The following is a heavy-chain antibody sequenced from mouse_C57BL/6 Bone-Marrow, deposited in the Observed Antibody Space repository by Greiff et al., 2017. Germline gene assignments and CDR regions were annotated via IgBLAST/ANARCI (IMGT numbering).Heavy chain of an antibody. J-gene: IGHJ3*01. CDR3: ARFYYGSPFAY. CDR1: GFSLTSYA. V-gene: IGHV2-9-1*01. D-gene: IGHD1-1*01. Sequence: QVQLQQSGPGLVAPSQSLSITCTVSGFSLTSYAISWVRQPPGKGLEWLGVICTGGGTNYNSALKSRLSISKDNSKSQVFLKMNSLQTDDTARYYCARFYYGSPFAYWGQGTLVTVSA. CDR2: ICTGGGT.